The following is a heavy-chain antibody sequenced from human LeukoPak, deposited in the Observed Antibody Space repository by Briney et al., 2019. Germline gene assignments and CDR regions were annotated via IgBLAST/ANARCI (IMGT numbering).Heavy chain of an antibody. CDR2: MYYSGSS. D-gene: IGHD6-13*01. V-gene: IGHV4-39*01. CDR1: GGSIISKTSY. J-gene: IGHJ2*01. Sequence: SETLSLTCSVSGGSIISKTSYWGWIRQPPGKGLEWVGSMYYSGSSYYNPSLKSRVTVSVDTSKNQFSLKLSSVTASDTAVYYCARLLGPQAGRSVILYRYFDLWGRGTLVTVSS. CDR3: ARLLGPQAGRSVILYRYFDL.